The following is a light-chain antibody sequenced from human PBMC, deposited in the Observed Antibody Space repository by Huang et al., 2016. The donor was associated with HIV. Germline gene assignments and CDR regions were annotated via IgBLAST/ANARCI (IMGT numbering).Light chain of an antibody. CDR2: GAS. CDR1: QTVNDN. Sequence: EIVMTQSPATLSVSPGERATLSCRASQTVNDNLAWYQQKPGQPPRLLIYGASARATGIPVRFSGSGSGTDFTLTISSLQSEDSAVYYCQHYNNWPPWTFGQGTEVEVK. CDR3: QHYNNWPPWT. V-gene: IGKV3-15*01. J-gene: IGKJ1*01.